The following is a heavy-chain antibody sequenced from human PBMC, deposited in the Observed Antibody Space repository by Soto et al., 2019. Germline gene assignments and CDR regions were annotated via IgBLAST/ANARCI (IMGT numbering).Heavy chain of an antibody. D-gene: IGHD5-12*01. CDR1: GYNFSGSW. J-gene: IGHJ6*02. CDR2: IFPVDSDT. CDR3: ARQSGMDV. V-gene: IGHV5-51*01. Sequence: LKISCKTSGYNFSGSWIGWVRQIPGKGLEWLGIIFPVDSDTKYSPSFQGQVIISTDKSIRTAYLQWSSLKASDTAIYYCARQSGMDVWGQGTTVTVSS.